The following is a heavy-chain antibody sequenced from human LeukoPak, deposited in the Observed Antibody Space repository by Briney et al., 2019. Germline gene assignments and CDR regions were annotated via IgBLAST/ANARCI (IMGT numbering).Heavy chain of an antibody. J-gene: IGHJ5*02. D-gene: IGHD3-22*01. V-gene: IGHV1-69*13. Sequence: SVKVSCKASGGTFSSYAISWVRQAPGQGLEWMGGIIPIFGTANYAQKFQGRVTITADESTSTAYMELSSLRSEDTAVYYCARETAQSYYYDSSGLTRGNWFDPWAQGTLVTVSS. CDR2: IIPIFGTA. CDR3: ARETAQSYYYDSSGLTRGNWFDP. CDR1: GGTFSSYA.